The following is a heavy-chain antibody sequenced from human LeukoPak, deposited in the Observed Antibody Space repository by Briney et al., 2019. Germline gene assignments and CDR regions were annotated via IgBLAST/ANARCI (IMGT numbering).Heavy chain of an antibody. CDR3: SRGHFDSSCYFYY. D-gene: IGHD3-22*01. Sequence: GGSLRLSCAASGFTFSSYSMNWVRQAPGKGLEWVSSISSSSSYIYYADSVKGRFTISRDNAKNSLYLQMNSLRAEDTAVYYCSRGHFDSSCYFYYWGQGTLVTVSP. CDR2: ISSSSSYI. J-gene: IGHJ4*02. CDR1: GFTFSSYS. V-gene: IGHV3-21*01.